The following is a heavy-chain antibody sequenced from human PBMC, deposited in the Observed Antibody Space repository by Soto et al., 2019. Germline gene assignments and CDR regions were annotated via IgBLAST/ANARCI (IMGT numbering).Heavy chain of an antibody. J-gene: IGHJ4*02. CDR1: GFTFSSYG. D-gene: IGHD3-16*01. CDR3: AGTYGYFDS. Sequence: GGSLRLSCAASGFTFSSYGMHWVRQAPGKGLEWVAVIWYDGSNKYYADSVKGRFTISRDNSKNTLYLQMNSLRAEDTAVYYGAGTYGYFDSWGQGTLVTVSS. V-gene: IGHV3-33*08. CDR2: IWYDGSNK.